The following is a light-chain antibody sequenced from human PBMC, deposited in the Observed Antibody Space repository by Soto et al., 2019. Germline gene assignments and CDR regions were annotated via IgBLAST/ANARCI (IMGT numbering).Light chain of an antibody. CDR3: QQSISAPRT. CDR2: AAS. J-gene: IGKJ4*01. CDR1: QSVTIY. Sequence: DIQMTQAPSSLSASVGDRVTITCRASQSVTIYLNSYQQQPGKAPKLLIYAASNLQSGVPSRISGSGSGTDFTLNISSLQPEDSASYFCQQSISAPRTFGGGTKVEIK. V-gene: IGKV1-39*01.